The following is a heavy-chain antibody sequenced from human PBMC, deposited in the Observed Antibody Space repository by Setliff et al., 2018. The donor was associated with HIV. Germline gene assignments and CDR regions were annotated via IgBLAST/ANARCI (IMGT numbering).Heavy chain of an antibody. D-gene: IGHD3-9*01. CDR3: ARANYDILTAFEGEWDY. V-gene: IGHV1-18*01. CDR1: GYSFASYD. J-gene: IGHJ4*02. Sequence: ASVKVSCKASGYSFASYDITWVRQAPGQGLEWMGWISPYNGNTNYAQKLQGRVTMTTDTSTSTAYMELRSLRSDDTAVYYCARANYDILTAFEGEWDYWGQGTLFTVSS. CDR2: ISPYNGNT.